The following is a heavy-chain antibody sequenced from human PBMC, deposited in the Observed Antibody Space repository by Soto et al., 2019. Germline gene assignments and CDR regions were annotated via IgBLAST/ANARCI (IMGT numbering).Heavy chain of an antibody. Sequence: SETLSLTCTVSGGSISRVDYYWSWIRQPQGKGLEWIGYIYYSGSTYYNPSLKSRVTISVDTSKNQFSLKLSSVTAADTAVYYCARDHRITIFGVVIDYYYYGMDVWGQGTTVT. D-gene: IGHD3-3*01. CDR3: ARDHRITIFGVVIDYYYYGMDV. CDR1: GGSISRVDYY. CDR2: IYYSGST. V-gene: IGHV4-30-4*08. J-gene: IGHJ6*02.